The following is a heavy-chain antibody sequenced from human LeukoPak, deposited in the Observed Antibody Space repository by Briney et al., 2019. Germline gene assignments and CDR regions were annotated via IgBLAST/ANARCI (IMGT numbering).Heavy chain of an antibody. D-gene: IGHD4-17*01. CDR1: GFTFSSYW. CDR3: AKDGGGRVTTGFFADY. CDR2: INTDGSST. V-gene: IGHV3-74*01. J-gene: IGHJ4*02. Sequence: GGSLRLSCAASGFTFSSYWMHWVRQAPGKGLVWVSRINTDGSSTSYADSVKGRFTISRDNAKNTLYLQMNSLRAEDTAVYYCAKDGGGRVTTGFFADYWGQGTLVTVSS.